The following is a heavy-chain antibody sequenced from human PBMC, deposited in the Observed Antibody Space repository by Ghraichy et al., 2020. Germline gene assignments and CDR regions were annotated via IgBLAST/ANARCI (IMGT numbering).Heavy chain of an antibody. CDR3: AKDRGTYYDFWSGLS. Sequence: GGSLRLSCAASGFTFSSYAMSWVRQAPGKGLEWVSAISGSGGSTYYADSVKGRFTISRANSKNTLYLQMNSLSAEDTAVYYCAKDRGTYYDFWSGLSWGQGTLVAVPS. CDR1: GFTFSSYA. CDR2: ISGSGGST. D-gene: IGHD3-3*01. J-gene: IGHJ1*01. V-gene: IGHV3-23*01.